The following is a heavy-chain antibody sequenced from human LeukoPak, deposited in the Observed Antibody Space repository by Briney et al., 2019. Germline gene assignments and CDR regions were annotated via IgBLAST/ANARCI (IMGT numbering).Heavy chain of an antibody. CDR2: IYYSGST. D-gene: IGHD3-22*01. J-gene: IGHJ4*02. CDR1: GGSISSYY. V-gene: IGHV4-59*08. CDR3: ARAEPGYYDSSGYYGS. Sequence: TSETLSLTCTVSGGSISSYYWSWIRQPPGKGLEWIGYIYYSGSTNYNPSLKSRVTISVDTSKNQFSLKLSSVTAADTAVYYCARAEPGYYDSSGYYGSWGQGTLVTVSS.